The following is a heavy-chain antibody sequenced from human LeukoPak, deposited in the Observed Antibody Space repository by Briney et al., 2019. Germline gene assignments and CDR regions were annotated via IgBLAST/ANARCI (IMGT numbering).Heavy chain of an antibody. Sequence: GGSLRLSCAASGFTFSSYAMSWVRQAPGKGLEWVSAISGSGGSTYYADSVKGRFTISRDNSKNTLYLQMNSLRAEDTAVYYCAKVKRPFSIMITFGRVYFDYWGQGTLVTVSS. CDR3: AKVKRPFSIMITFGRVYFDY. CDR1: GFTFSSYA. J-gene: IGHJ4*02. CDR2: ISGSGGST. V-gene: IGHV3-23*01. D-gene: IGHD3-16*01.